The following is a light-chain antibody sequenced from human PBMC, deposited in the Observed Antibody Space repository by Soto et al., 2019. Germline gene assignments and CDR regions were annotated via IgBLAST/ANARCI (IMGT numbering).Light chain of an antibody. J-gene: IGLJ1*01. CDR3: CSYAGSSNV. CDR1: SSDVGYYIF. Sequence: QSALTQPASVSGSPGQSITISCTGSSSDVGYYIFVSWYQQHPGKAPKLMIYDVNNRPSGVSNRFSGSKSGNTASLTISGLQAEDEADYYCCSYAGSSNVFGTGTKLTVL. CDR2: DVN. V-gene: IGLV2-14*01.